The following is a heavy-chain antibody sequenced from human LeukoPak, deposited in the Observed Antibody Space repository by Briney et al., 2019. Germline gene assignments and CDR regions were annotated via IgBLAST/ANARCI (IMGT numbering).Heavy chain of an antibody. CDR3: AKTLDPYSGADAFDI. V-gene: IGHV4-30-2*01. J-gene: IGHJ3*02. CDR2: IYHSGST. CDR1: GGSISSGGYS. D-gene: IGHD1-26*01. Sequence: SETLSLTCAVSGGSISSGGYSWSWIRQPPGKGLEWIGYIYHSGSTYYNPSLKSRVTISVDRSKNQFSPKLSSVTAADTAVYYCAKTLDPYSGADAFDIWGQGTMVTVSS.